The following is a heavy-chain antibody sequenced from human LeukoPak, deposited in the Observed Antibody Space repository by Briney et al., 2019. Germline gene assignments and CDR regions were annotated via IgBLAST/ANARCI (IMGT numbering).Heavy chain of an antibody. J-gene: IGHJ4*02. CDR1: GGSFRGFY. V-gene: IGHV4-34*01. CDR2: INHSGST. CDR3: AREDIAGRVTTILPY. D-gene: IGHD5-12*01. Sequence: SETLSLTCAVYGGSFRGFYWIWIRQTSGKGLEWIGEINHSGSTNYNPSLKSRVTMSVDTSKNQFPLNLGSMTAADAGIYYCAREDIAGRVTTILPYWGQGTPVTVSS.